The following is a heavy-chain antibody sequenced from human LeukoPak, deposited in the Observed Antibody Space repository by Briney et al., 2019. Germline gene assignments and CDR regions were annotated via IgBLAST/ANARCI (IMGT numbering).Heavy chain of an antibody. CDR2: IKQDGSEK. CDR3: TTEIPWISGSSFDP. V-gene: IGHV3-7*01. Sequence: GGSLRLSCAASGFTFSSYWMSWVRQAPGKGLEWVANIKQDGSEKYYVDSVKGRFTISRDNAKNSLYLQMNSLRAEDTAVYYCTTEIPWISGSSFDPWGQGTLVTVSS. J-gene: IGHJ5*02. D-gene: IGHD3-3*01. CDR1: GFTFSSYW.